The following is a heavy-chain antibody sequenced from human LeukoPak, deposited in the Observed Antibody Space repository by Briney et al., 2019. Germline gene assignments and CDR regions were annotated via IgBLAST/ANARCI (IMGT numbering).Heavy chain of an antibody. CDR1: GYTFTSYD. CDR3: ARGQQHGYGDYFYAFDM. CDR2: LNPNRGST. D-gene: IGHD4-17*01. Sequence: GPSVKVSCKASGYTFTSYDINWVRQATGQGVEVMGRLNPNRGSTDYAQKFQVRVTMTRNTSISTADMDVSSLRSEDTAVYYCARGQQHGYGDYFYAFDMWGQGTMVTVS. V-gene: IGHV1-8*01. J-gene: IGHJ3*02.